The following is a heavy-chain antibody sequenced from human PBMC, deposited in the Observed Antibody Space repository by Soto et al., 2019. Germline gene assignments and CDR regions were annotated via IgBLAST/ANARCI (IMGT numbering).Heavy chain of an antibody. CDR3: ARGLGSPRPS. D-gene: IGHD6-13*01. V-gene: IGHV4-34*01. CDR1: GGSFRCYY. J-gene: IGHJ5*02. CDR2: INHSGST. Sequence: ETQPHCGDVYGGSFRCYYWSGIRQPPGKGLEWIGEINHSGSTNYNPSLKSRVTISVDTSKNQFSLKLSSVTAADTAVYYCARGLGSPRPSWGQGTLVTVSS.